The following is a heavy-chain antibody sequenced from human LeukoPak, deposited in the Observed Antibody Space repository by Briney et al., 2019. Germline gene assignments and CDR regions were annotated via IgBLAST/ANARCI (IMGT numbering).Heavy chain of an antibody. V-gene: IGHV4-59*10. CDR2: IYTSGST. CDR3: ARSIEGYSYYMDV. D-gene: IGHD3-16*02. Sequence: PSETLSLTCAVYGGSFSAYYWSWIRQPPGKGLEWIGRIYTSGSTNYNPSLKSRVTMSVDTSKNQFSLKLSSVPAADTAVYYCARSIEGYSYYMDVWSKGTTVTVYS. J-gene: IGHJ6*03. CDR1: GGSFSAYY.